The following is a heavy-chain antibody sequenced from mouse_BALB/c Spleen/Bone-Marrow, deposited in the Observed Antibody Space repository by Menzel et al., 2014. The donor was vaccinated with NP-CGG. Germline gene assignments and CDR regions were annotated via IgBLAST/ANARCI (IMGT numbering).Heavy chain of an antibody. CDR1: GFTFTDYY. CDR3: GRDRNFGSSWYFDV. V-gene: IGHV7-3*02. D-gene: IGHD1-1*01. CDR2: IRNKANGYTT. J-gene: IGHJ1*01. Sequence: EVKLVESGGGLVQPGGSLRLSCATSGFTFTDYYMSWVRQPPGKALEWLGFIRNKANGYTTEYSTSMKGRFTISRDNSQSILYLQMNTLRAEDSATYYGGRDRNFGSSWYFDVWGAGTTVSVSS.